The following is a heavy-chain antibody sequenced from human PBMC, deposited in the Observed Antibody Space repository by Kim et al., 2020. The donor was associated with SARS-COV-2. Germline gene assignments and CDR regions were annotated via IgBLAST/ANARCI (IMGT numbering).Heavy chain of an antibody. Sequence: GGSLRLSCTTSGFIFTDYAMSWFRQAPGKGLEWVGFIRSESYGGTTEYAASVKGRFTISRDDSKSSAYLQMDSVKIEDAAVFYCARGMTMLRGVISRPYYFDPWGQGTLVTVSS. J-gene: IGHJ4*02. CDR3: ARGMTMLRGVISRPYYFDP. CDR2: IRSESYGGTT. D-gene: IGHD3-10*01. CDR1: GFIFTDYA. V-gene: IGHV3-49*03.